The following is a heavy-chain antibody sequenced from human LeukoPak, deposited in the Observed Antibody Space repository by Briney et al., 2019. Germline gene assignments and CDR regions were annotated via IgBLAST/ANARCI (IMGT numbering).Heavy chain of an antibody. V-gene: IGHV3-7*01. D-gene: IGHD2-8*01. Sequence: GGSLRLSCAASGFTFSNYWMSWVRQAPGKGLGWVANIKQDGSEKYYVDSVKGRFTISRDNAKNSLYLQMNSLRAEDTAVYYCARADCTNGVCYPYQFDYWGQGTLVTVSS. CDR3: ARADCTNGVCYPYQFDY. CDR1: GFTFSNYW. J-gene: IGHJ4*02. CDR2: IKQDGSEK.